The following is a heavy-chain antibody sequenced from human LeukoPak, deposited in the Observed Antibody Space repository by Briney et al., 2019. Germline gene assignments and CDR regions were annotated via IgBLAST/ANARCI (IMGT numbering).Heavy chain of an antibody. CDR3: ARDTARTLTTYLGYFDY. V-gene: IGHV3-7*01. CDR2: IKQDGSEK. J-gene: IGHJ4*02. Sequence: GGSLRLSCAASGFTFSSNWMSWVRQAPGKRLEWVANIKQDGSEKYYVDSVKGRFTISRGNAKNSLYLQMNSLRAEDTAVYYCARDTARTLTTYLGYFDYWGQGTLVTVSS. D-gene: IGHD4-17*01. CDR1: GFTFSSNW.